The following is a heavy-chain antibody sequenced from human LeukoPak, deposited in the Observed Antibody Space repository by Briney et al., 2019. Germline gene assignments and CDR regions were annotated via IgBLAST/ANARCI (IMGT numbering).Heavy chain of an antibody. D-gene: IGHD3-22*01. CDR3: ARDGNYYDSSGPADY. Sequence: GGSLRLSCAASGFTFSSYWMHWVRQAPGKGLVWVSRINIDGSTSNYADSVKGRFTVSRDNAKNAVYLQMNSLRVEDTAVYYCARDGNYYDSSGPADYWGQGTLVTVSS. V-gene: IGHV3-74*01. CDR1: GFTFSSYW. J-gene: IGHJ4*02. CDR2: INIDGSTS.